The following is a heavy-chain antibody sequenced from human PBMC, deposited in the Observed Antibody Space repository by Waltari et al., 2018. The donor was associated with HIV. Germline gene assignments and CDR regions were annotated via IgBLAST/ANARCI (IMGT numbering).Heavy chain of an antibody. J-gene: IGHJ4*02. Sequence: VQLVQSRAEVQKPGAPVKVSCKATGYTCTRYDINWLRQHTGQGPEWMGWMNPNSGNTGYAQRFQGRVTMTRNTSISTAYMELSSLRSEDTAVYYCARGPLTTPRGYFDSWGQGTLVTVSS. V-gene: IGHV1-8*01. CDR2: MNPNSGNT. CDR1: GYTCTRYD. CDR3: ARGPLTTPRGYFDS. D-gene: IGHD4-17*01.